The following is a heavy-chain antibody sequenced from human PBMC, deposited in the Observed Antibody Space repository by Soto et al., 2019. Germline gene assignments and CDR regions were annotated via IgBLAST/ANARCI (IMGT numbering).Heavy chain of an antibody. V-gene: IGHV1-18*01. CDR3: ARAFVYCISTSCYDSYYYYGMDV. Sequence: ASVKVSCKASGYTFTSYGISWVRQAPGQGLEWMGWISAYNGNTNYAQKLQGRVTMTTDTSTSTAYMELRSLRSDDTAVYYCARAFVYCISTSCYDSYYYYGMDVWGQGTTVTVSS. CDR2: ISAYNGNT. D-gene: IGHD2-2*01. CDR1: GYTFTSYG. J-gene: IGHJ6*02.